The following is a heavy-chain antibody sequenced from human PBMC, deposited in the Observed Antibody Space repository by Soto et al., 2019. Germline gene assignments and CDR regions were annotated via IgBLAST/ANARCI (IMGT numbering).Heavy chain of an antibody. CDR3: ARHSLALRKNNWFDP. CDR2: IFYLGSS. J-gene: IGHJ5*02. Sequence: SETLSLTRTVSGHSPISSDCYWGWVRQPPGKGLEWIGSIFYLGSSYYNPSLKSRVTMSVDTSKNQFSLRLRSVTAVDTALYFCARHSLALRKNNWFDPWGQGIMVTVSS. CDR1: GHSPISSDCY. V-gene: IGHV4-39*01. D-gene: IGHD3-3*02.